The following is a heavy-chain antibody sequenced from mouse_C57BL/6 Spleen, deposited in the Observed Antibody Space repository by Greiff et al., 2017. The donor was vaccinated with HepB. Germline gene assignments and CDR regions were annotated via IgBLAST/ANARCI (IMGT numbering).Heavy chain of an antibody. J-gene: IGHJ4*01. CDR1: GYTFTNYW. CDR3: ARRELGRGAMDY. Sequence: QVQLKQSGAELVRPGTSVKMSCKASGYTFTNYWIGWAKQRPGHGLEWIGDIYPGGGYTNYNEKFKGKATLTADKSSSTAYMQFSSLTSEDSAIYYCARRELGRGAMDYWGQGTSVTVSS. CDR2: IYPGGGYT. V-gene: IGHV1-63*01. D-gene: IGHD4-1*01.